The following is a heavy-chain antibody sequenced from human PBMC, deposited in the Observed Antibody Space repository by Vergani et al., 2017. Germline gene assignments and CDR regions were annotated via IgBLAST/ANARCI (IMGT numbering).Heavy chain of an antibody. CDR3: TTEWGLYYLHGEYFQY. V-gene: IGHV3-23*01. Sequence: EVQLLESGGDLVQPGESRRLSCAGAGFTFDTYTMAYVRQAPGKGLEWVATISSGGGDIFYADSVKGRFTISRDNSKNTLFLQMNSLKDEDTAVYYCTTEWGLYYLHGEYFQYWGRGTLVSVSS. D-gene: IGHD3-10*01. J-gene: IGHJ1*01. CDR2: ISSGGGDI. CDR1: GFTFDTYT.